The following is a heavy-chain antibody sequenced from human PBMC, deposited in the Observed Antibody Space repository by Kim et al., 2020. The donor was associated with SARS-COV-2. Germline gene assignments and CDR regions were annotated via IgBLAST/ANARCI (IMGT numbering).Heavy chain of an antibody. CDR1: GYSFTSYW. D-gene: IGHD2-2*01. J-gene: IGHJ4*02. CDR3: ARLLDPDLVVPAATFDY. CDR2: IYPGDSDT. V-gene: IGHV5-51*01. Sequence: GESLKISCKGSGYSFTSYWIGWVRQMPGKGLEWMGIIYPGDSDTRYSPSFQGQVTISADKSISTAYLQWSSLKASDTAMYYCARLLDPDLVVPAATFDYWGQGTLVTVSS.